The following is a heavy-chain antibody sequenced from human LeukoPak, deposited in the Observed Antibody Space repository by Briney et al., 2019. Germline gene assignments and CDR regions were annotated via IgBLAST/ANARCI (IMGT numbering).Heavy chain of an antibody. Sequence: SETLSLTCTVSGDSISSSSCYWGWIRQPPGKGLEWIGNIYYSGSTYYNPSLKSRVTIFVDTSKNQFSLKLSSVTAADTAVYYCARSIVRGVTLGFDPWGQGSLVTVSS. CDR3: ARSIVRGVTLGFDP. CDR1: GDSISSSSCY. J-gene: IGHJ5*02. V-gene: IGHV4-39*01. D-gene: IGHD3-10*01. CDR2: IYYSGST.